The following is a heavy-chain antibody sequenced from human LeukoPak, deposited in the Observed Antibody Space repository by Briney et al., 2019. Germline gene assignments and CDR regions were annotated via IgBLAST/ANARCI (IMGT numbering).Heavy chain of an antibody. CDR3: VKALGYCSGGSCLAFDI. D-gene: IGHD2-15*01. CDR2: ISSNGGST. Sequence: GGSLRLSCSASGFTFSNYAMHWVRQAPRKGLEYVSAISSNGGSTYYADSVKGRFTISRDNSKNTLYLQMSSLRAEDTAVYYCVKALGYCSGGSCLAFDIWGQGTLVTVSS. J-gene: IGHJ3*02. CDR1: GFTFSNYA. V-gene: IGHV3-64D*06.